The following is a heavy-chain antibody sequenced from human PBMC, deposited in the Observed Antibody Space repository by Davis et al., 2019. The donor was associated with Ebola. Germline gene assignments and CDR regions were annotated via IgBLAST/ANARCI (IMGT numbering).Heavy chain of an antibody. CDR1: GYTFTSYG. CDR2: INPHNGNT. Sequence: ASVKVSCKASGYTFTSYGITWVRQAPGQGLEWMGWINPHNGNTNYAQNVQGRVTMTTDTSTSTAYMEVGSLRSEDTAVYYCARDSSGWYYFDYWGQGTLVTVSS. D-gene: IGHD6-19*01. CDR3: ARDSSGWYYFDY. J-gene: IGHJ4*02. V-gene: IGHV1-18*04.